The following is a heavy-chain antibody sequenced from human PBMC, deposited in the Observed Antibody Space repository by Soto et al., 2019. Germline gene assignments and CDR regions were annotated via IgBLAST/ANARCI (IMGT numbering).Heavy chain of an antibody. V-gene: IGHV3-23*01. Sequence: GGSLTLSCAASGFTFSSYAMSWGRQAPGKGLEWVSAISCSGGSTYYADSVKGRFTISRDNSKNTLYLQMNSVRSEDMALYYCAKDSHYDRSFYPYYFVYGGQRTMVTVSS. CDR1: GFTFSSYA. D-gene: IGHD3-22*01. CDR2: ISCSGGST. CDR3: AKDSHYDRSFYPYYFVY. J-gene: IGHJ4*01.